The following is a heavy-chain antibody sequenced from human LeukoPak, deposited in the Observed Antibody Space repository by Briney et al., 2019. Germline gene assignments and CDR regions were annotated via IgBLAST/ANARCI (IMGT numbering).Heavy chain of an antibody. J-gene: IGHJ4*02. CDR2: IWYDGSNK. V-gene: IGHV3-33*01. CDR3: ARVSCSSTSCSLPYY. CDR1: GFTFSSYG. Sequence: GGSRRLSCATSGFTFSSYGMHWVGQAPGKGLEWVALIWYDGSNKYYADSVKGRFTISRDNSNNTLYLQMNSLRAEDTAVYYCARVSCSSTSCSLPYYWGQGTLVTVSS. D-gene: IGHD2-2*01.